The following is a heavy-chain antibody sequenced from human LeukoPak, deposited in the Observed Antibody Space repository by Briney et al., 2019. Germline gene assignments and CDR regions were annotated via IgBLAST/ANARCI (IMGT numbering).Heavy chain of an antibody. Sequence: SGPTPVKPTQTLTLTCTCSGFSLRTSGVGVGWIRQPPGKALEWLALIFWDDDKRYSPSLKNRVTITKDTSKNQVVLTLANMDAVDTGTYYCVHSGGYYDSSGYHYWGQGTLVTVSS. J-gene: IGHJ4*02. CDR2: IFWDDDK. CDR1: GFSLRTSGVG. CDR3: VHSGGYYDSSGYHY. V-gene: IGHV2-5*02. D-gene: IGHD3-22*01.